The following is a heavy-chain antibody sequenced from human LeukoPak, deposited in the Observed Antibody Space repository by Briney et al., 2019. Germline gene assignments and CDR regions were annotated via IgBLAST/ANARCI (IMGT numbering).Heavy chain of an antibody. D-gene: IGHD5-12*01. CDR1: GFTFSSYG. J-gene: IGHJ3*02. CDR3: AADIVASDAFDI. V-gene: IGHV3-21*01. Sequence: GGSLRLSCAASGFTFSSYGMNWVRQAPGKGLEWVSSISSSSSYIYYADSVKGRFTISRDNAKNSLYLQMNSLRAEDTAVYYCAADIVASDAFDIWGQGTMVTVSS. CDR2: ISSSSSYI.